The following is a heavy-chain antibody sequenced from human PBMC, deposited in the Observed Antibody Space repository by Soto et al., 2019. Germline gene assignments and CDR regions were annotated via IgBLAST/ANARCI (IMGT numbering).Heavy chain of an antibody. CDR1: GFTFSSYW. Sequence: GGSLRLSCGGSGFTFSSYWMSWVRQAPGKGLEWVAIIKEDGSEKYYVDSVKGRFTISIDNAKNSLYLQMNSLRAEDTAVYYCARDQPGPTSYWGQGTLVTVSS. CDR3: ARDQPGPTSY. J-gene: IGHJ4*02. V-gene: IGHV3-7*01. CDR2: IKEDGSEK.